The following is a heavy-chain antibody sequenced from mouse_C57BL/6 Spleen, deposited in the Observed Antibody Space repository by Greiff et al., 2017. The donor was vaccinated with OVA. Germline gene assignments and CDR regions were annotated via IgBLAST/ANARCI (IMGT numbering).Heavy chain of an antibody. CDR2: IDPETGGT. CDR1: GYTFTDYE. J-gene: IGHJ2*01. Sequence: SGAELVRPGASVTLSCKASGYTFTDYEMHWVKQTPVHGLEWIGAIDPETGGTAYNQKFKGKAILTADKSSSTAYMELRSLPSEDSAVYYCTRRRGYFDYWGQGTTLTVSS. CDR3: TRRRGYFDY. V-gene: IGHV1-15*01.